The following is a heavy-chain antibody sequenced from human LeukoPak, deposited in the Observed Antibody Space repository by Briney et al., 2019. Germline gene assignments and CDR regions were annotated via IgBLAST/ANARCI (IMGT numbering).Heavy chain of an antibody. CDR2: ISNTGTTM. CDR3: ASDSSGYFGP. D-gene: IGHD3-22*01. J-gene: IGHJ5*02. V-gene: IGHV3-11*01. CDR1: GFTFTDYY. Sequence: GGSLRLSCAASGFTFTDYYMNWIRQAPGKGLEWVSYISNTGTTMYYADSVKGRFTISRGNAKNLLYLQMNSLRAEDTAIYYCASDSSGYFGPWGQGTLVTVSS.